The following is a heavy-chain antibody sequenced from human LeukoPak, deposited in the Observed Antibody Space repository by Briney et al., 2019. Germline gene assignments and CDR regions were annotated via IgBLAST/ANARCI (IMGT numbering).Heavy chain of an antibody. V-gene: IGHV3-48*03. CDR1: GFTFSSYE. J-gene: IGHJ4*02. Sequence: PGGSLRLSCSAAGFTFSSYEMNWVRQAPGKGLEWVSYISISGSTIYYAYSVKGRFTSSRDNAKNSLYLQMNSLRAEDTAVYYCARGGQLWLHGYFDYWGQGTLVTVSS. CDR3: ARGGQLWLHGYFDY. CDR2: ISISGSTI. D-gene: IGHD5-18*01.